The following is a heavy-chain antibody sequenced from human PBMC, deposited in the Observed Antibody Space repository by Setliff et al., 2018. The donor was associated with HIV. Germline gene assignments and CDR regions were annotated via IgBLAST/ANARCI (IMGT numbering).Heavy chain of an antibody. J-gene: IGHJ4*02. CDR1: GYTFDGHY. Sequence: GASVKVSCKTSGYTFDGHYLHWVRQAPGQGLEWMGRISPNNFNTQYAKNFQGRVTMTWDTSTSTGYMEVYRLRSDDTAVYFCARSCRSSGYCHFDYWGQGTLVPVSS. CDR3: ARSCRSSGYCHFDY. V-gene: IGHV1-2*06. CDR2: ISPNNFNT. D-gene: IGHD3-22*01.